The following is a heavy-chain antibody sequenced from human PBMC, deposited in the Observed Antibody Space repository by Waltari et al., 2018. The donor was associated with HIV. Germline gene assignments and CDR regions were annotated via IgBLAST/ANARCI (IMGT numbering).Heavy chain of an antibody. J-gene: IGHJ4*02. CDR3: GREGDYYDSSPFDY. V-gene: IGHV3-30-3*01. CDR2: ISWDGSNK. D-gene: IGHD3-22*01. CDR1: GFTFNPYA. Sequence: QVKLVASGGGVVQPGRSLSLSCAASGFTFNPYAMHWVRQAPGKGLEWVAVISWDGSNKHYADSVKGRCTISRDNSRNSLYLQMSSLRAEDTAVYYCGREGDYYDSSPFDYWGQGTLVTVSS.